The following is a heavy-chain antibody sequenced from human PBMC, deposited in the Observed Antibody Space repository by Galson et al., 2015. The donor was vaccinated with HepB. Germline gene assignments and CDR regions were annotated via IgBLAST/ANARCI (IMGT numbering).Heavy chain of an antibody. D-gene: IGHD1-26*01. J-gene: IGHJ4*02. CDR3: TRVGVVGAILDY. Sequence: SLRLSCAASGFTFDDYSMTWVRQAPGKGLEWVSFIRSKAYGGTTEYAASVIGRFTISTDDSKTIAYLQMNSLKTKDTAVYYCTRVGVVGAILDYWGQGILVTVSS. CDR1: GFTFDDYS. CDR2: IRSKAYGGTT. V-gene: IGHV3-49*04.